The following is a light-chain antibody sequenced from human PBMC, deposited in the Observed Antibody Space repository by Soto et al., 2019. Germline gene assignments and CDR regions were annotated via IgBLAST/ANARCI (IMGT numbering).Light chain of an antibody. CDR1: QRVSSSY. CDR3: QQYGSSPPVT. J-gene: IGKJ2*01. Sequence: EIVWTQSPGTMSLSPGAIATLSCRASQRVSSSYLAWYQHKPGQAPRLLIYGASSRATGIPDRFSGSGSGTDFTLTLSRLEPEDFAVYYCQQYGSSPPVTFGQGTKLEIK. CDR2: GAS. V-gene: IGKV3-20*01.